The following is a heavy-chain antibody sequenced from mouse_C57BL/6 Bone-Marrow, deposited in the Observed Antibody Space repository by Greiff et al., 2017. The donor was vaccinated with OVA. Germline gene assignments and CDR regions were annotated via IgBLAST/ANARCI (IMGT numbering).Heavy chain of an antibody. Sequence: QVQLQQPGAELVKPGASVKLSCKASGYTFTSYWMHWVKQRPGQGLEWIGMIHPNSGSTNYNEKFKSKATLTVDKSSSTAYMQLSSLTSEDSAVYYCARVVDCGSSYWYFDVWGTGTTVTVSS. CDR3: ARVVDCGSSYWYFDV. CDR1: GYTFTSYW. V-gene: IGHV1-64*01. J-gene: IGHJ1*03. CDR2: IHPNSGST. D-gene: IGHD1-1*01.